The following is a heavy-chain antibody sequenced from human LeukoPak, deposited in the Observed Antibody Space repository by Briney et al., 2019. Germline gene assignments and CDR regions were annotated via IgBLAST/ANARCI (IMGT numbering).Heavy chain of an antibody. J-gene: IGHJ4*02. CDR2: ISSSGSTI. D-gene: IGHD6-19*01. CDR1: GFTFSSYE. Sequence: GGSLRLSCAASGFTFSSYEMNWVRQAPGKGLEWVSYISSSGSTIYYADSVKGRFTISRDNAGDSPYLQMNSLRAEDTAVYYCARESAVAGTKIFDCWGQGTLVTVSS. V-gene: IGHV3-48*03. CDR3: ARESAVAGTKIFDC.